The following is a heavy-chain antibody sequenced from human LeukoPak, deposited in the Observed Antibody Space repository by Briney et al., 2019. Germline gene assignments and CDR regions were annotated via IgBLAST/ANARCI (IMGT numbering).Heavy chain of an antibody. D-gene: IGHD4-11*01. Sequence: SQTLSLTCAVSGGSISSGGYSWNWIRQPPGKGLEWIGEINHSGSTNYNPSLKSRVTISVDTSKNQFSLKLSSVTAADTAVYYCAGGGHSNYGYWGQGTLVTVSS. V-gene: IGHV4-30-2*01. J-gene: IGHJ4*02. CDR1: GGSISSGGYS. CDR3: AGGGHSNYGY. CDR2: INHSGST.